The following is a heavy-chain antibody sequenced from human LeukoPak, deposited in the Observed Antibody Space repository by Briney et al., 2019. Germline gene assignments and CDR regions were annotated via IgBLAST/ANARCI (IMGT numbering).Heavy chain of an antibody. CDR1: GYFFTDYH. D-gene: IGHD7-27*01. CDR3: AALGSSMKGRTDP. V-gene: IGHV1-2*02. Sequence: ASVKVSCKASGYFFTDYHVQWVRQAPGQGLQWLGRISPDSGDTIYAPNFWGRVTLTRDRSMNTAYMELRRLTPRDTAVYYCAALGSSMKGRTDPWGQGTLVTVSS. CDR2: ISPDSGDT. J-gene: IGHJ5*02.